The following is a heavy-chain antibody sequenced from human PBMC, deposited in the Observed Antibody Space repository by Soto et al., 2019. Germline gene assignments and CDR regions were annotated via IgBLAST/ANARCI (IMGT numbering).Heavy chain of an antibody. D-gene: IGHD4-17*01. Sequence: GGTLRLSCTASTFSLSTYALTWVRQAPGKGLEWVASITGSGGGTYYADSLKGRFTISRDNFKNTLYLQMNSLRAEDTAVYYCARDPNGDYVGAFDFWGQGTRVTVSS. CDR1: TFSLSTYA. CDR2: ITGSGGGT. CDR3: ARDPNGDYVGAFDF. V-gene: IGHV3-23*01. J-gene: IGHJ3*01.